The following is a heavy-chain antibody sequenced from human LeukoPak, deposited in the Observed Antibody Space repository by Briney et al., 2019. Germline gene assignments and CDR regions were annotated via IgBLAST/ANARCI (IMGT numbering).Heavy chain of an antibody. V-gene: IGHV4-59*01. D-gene: IGHD2-2*01. CDR2: IYYSGST. Sequence: SETLSLTCTVSGGSISSYYWSWIRQPPGKGLEWIGYIYYSGSTNCNPSLKSRVTVSVDTSKNQFSLKLSSVTAADAAVYYCARAPPYCSSTSCRFDPWGQGTLVTVSS. CDR1: GGSISSYY. CDR3: ARAPPYCSSTSCRFDP. J-gene: IGHJ5*02.